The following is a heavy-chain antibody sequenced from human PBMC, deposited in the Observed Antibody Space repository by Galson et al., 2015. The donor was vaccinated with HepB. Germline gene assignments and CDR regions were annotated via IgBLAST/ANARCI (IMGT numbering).Heavy chain of an antibody. J-gene: IGHJ5*02. CDR2: IDPSDSYT. D-gene: IGHD6-13*01. CDR3: ATTIDTAAGGGWFDP. CDR1: GYSLTSYW. V-gene: IGHV5-10-1*01. Sequence: QSGAEVKKPGESLRISCKGSGYSLTSYWISWVRQMPGKGLEWMGRIDPSDSYTNYSPSFQGHVTISADKSISTAYLQWSSLKASDTAMYYCATTIDTAAGGGWFDPWGQGTLVTVSS.